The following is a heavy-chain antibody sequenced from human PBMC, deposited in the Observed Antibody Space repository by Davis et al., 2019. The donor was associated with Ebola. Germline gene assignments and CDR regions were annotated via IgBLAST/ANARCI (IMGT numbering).Heavy chain of an antibody. CDR2: INAGDGDT. CDR1: GYIFNNHP. Sequence: ASVKVSCKASGYIFNNHPIHWVRQAPGQRPEWMGWINAGDGDTKFSHNFQGRVTITRDTSASTAYMELSSLRSEDTAVYYCARGSGWYVVDYWGQGTLVTVSS. CDR3: ARGSGWYVVDY. J-gene: IGHJ4*02. V-gene: IGHV1-3*01. D-gene: IGHD6-19*01.